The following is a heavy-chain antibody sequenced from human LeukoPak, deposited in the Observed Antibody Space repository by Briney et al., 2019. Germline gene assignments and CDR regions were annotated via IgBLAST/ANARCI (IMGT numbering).Heavy chain of an antibody. CDR1: GFTFSTYG. V-gene: IGHV3-33*05. CDR2: IVGDGSKA. CDR3: ARDSITGDNSLDF. Sequence: PGRSLRLSCAASGFTFSTYGMQWVRQAPGKGLEWVAVIVGDGSKAHCADSVWGRFTVSRDNSKNTLYLQMNSLRAEDTAVYYCARDSITGDNSLDFWGRGTLVTVSS. D-gene: IGHD7-27*01. J-gene: IGHJ4*02.